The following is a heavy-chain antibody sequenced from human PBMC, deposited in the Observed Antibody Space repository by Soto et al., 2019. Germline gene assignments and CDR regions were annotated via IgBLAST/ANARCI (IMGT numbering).Heavy chain of an antibody. CDR1: GYSFTSYY. CDR3: SRAIGATNAWFDS. D-gene: IGHD1-26*01. Sequence: AASVKVSCKASGYSFTSYYIHWVRQAPRQGLEWMGLINPGGTTTTYARNFHGRVTMTRDTSTSTVYMELSSLRSEDTAVYYCSRAIGATNAWFDSWGQGTLVTVSS. J-gene: IGHJ5*01. V-gene: IGHV1-46*03. CDR2: INPGGTTT.